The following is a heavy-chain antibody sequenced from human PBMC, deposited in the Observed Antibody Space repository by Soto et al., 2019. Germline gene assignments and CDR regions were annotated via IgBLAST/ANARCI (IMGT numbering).Heavy chain of an antibody. J-gene: IGHJ4*02. CDR2: ISGSGGST. V-gene: IGHV3-23*01. D-gene: IGHD6-6*01. CDR3: AKDLYSSSAGFDY. CDR1: GFTFSSYA. Sequence: GGSLRLSCAASGFTFSSYAMSWVRQAPGKGLEWVSAISGSGGSTYYADSVKGRFTISRDNSKSTLYLQMNSLRAEDTAVYYCAKDLYSSSAGFDYWGQGTLVTAPQ.